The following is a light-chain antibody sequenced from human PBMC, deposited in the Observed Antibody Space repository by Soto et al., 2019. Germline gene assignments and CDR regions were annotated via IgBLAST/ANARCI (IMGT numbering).Light chain of an antibody. CDR3: QQYNDYIT. Sequence: DTQMTQSPSTLSASIGDRVTITCRASQSISTWLAWDQRKPGKAPKLLIYAASTLENGVPTRFSGTGSETEFTLTVSSLQPDDSATYYCQQYNDYITFGQGTRLAI. CDR1: QSISTW. V-gene: IGKV1-5*01. J-gene: IGKJ5*01. CDR2: AAS.